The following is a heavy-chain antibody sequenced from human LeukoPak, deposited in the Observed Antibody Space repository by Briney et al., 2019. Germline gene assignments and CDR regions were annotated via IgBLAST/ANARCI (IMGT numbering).Heavy chain of an antibody. V-gene: IGHV3-74*01. CDR2: INNDGSST. Sequence: GGSLRLSCAASGFTFRNCWMHWVRQAPGKGLLWVSFINNDGSSTSYADSVKGRFTISRDNAKNTLYLQMNSLKTEDTAVYYCTTDLLWARYTYYYDSSGYTPYYYYYMDVWGKGTTVTDSS. D-gene: IGHD3-22*01. CDR1: GFTFRNCW. CDR3: TTDLLWARYTYYYDSSGYTPYYYYYMDV. J-gene: IGHJ6*03.